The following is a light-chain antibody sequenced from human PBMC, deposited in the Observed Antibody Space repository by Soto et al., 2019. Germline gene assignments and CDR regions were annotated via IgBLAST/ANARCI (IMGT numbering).Light chain of an antibody. CDR2: EVT. J-gene: IGLJ7*01. V-gene: IGLV2-8*01. CDR3: SSYVGNNVFV. Sequence: QSALTQPPSASGSPGQSLTISCTGTSSDVGGHNYVAWYQQHPGKAPKLMIYEVTKRPSGVPDRFSGSKSGNTASLTVFGLQAEDEADYYCSSYVGNNVFVFGTGTQLTVL. CDR1: SSDVGGHNY.